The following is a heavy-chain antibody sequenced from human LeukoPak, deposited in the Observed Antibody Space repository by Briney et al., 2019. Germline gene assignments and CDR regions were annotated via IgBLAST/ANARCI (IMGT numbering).Heavy chain of an antibody. Sequence: SETLSLTCTVSGGSVSSGSYYWSWMRQPPGKGLEWIGYIYYSGSTTYNPSLKSRVTISVDTSKNKFSLKLSSVTAADTAVYYCARDSGSSWYALSHHWFDPWGQGTLVTVSS. CDR1: GGSVSSGSYY. CDR3: ARDSGSSWYALSHHWFDP. CDR2: IYYSGST. D-gene: IGHD6-13*01. V-gene: IGHV4-61*01. J-gene: IGHJ5*02.